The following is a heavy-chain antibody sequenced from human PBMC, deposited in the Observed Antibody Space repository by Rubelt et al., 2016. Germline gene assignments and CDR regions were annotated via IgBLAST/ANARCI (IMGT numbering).Heavy chain of an antibody. CDR2: IIPILGIA. J-gene: IGHJ3*02. D-gene: IGHD3-22*01. CDR1: GGTFSSYA. V-gene: IGHV1-69*04. CDR3: AGDRLLDDSSGGDAFDI. Sequence: QVQLVQSGAEVKKPGSSVKVSCKASGGTFSSYAISWVRQAPGQGLEWMGRIIPILGIANYAQKFQGRVTITADKSTSTAYMELSSLRSEATSVYYCAGDRLLDDSSGGDAFDIWGQGTMVTVSS.